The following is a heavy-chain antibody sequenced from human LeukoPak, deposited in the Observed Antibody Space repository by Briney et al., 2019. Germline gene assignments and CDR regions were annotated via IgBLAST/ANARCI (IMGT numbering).Heavy chain of an antibody. CDR3: ARGIGLLNPLDY. Sequence: AGGSLRLSCAASGFTFSSYGMHWVRQAPGKGLEWVAVIWYDGSNKYYADSVKGRFTISRDNSKNTLYLQMNSLRAEDTAVYYCARGIGLLNPLDYWGQGTLVTVSS. CDR1: GFTFSSYG. V-gene: IGHV3-33*01. D-gene: IGHD2-21*01. J-gene: IGHJ4*02. CDR2: IWYDGSNK.